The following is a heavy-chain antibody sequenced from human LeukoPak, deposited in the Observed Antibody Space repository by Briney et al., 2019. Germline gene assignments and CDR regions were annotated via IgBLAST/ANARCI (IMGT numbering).Heavy chain of an antibody. CDR1: GGSVSSYY. D-gene: IGHD3-10*01. CDR3: ARDPGSGDSSGDFDY. V-gene: IGHV4-59*02. CDR2: IYYSGST. J-gene: IGHJ4*02. Sequence: SETLSLTCTVSGGSVSSYYWSWIRQPPGKGLEWIGYIYYSGSTNYNPSLKSRVTISVAPSKNQFSLKLSSVTDADTAVYYCARDPGSGDSSGDFDYWGQGTLVTVSS.